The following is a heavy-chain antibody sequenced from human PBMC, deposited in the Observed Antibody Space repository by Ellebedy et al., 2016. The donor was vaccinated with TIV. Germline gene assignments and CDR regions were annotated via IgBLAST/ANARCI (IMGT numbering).Heavy chain of an antibody. CDR1: GFTFSSYW. D-gene: IGHD2-21*02. Sequence: GESLKISCAASGFTFSSYWKHWVRQAPGKGLVWVSRINSDGSSTSYADSVKGRFTISRDNAKNTLYLQMNSLRAEDTAVYYCARVPIVVVTALNWFDPWGQGTLVTVSS. CDR2: INSDGSST. V-gene: IGHV3-74*01. CDR3: ARVPIVVVTALNWFDP. J-gene: IGHJ5*02.